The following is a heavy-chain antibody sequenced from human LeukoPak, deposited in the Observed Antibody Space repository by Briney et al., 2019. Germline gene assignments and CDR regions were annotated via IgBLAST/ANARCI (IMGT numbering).Heavy chain of an antibody. CDR1: GGSISGYY. Sequence: PSETLSLTCTVSGGSISGYYWSWIRQPAGKALEWIGRIYTSGSTNYNPSLKSRVTMSVDTSKNQFSLRLSTLTAADTAVYYCARAGYTYGLFDYWGQGTLVTVSS. CDR3: ARAGYTYGLFDY. V-gene: IGHV4-4*07. CDR2: IYTSGST. J-gene: IGHJ4*02. D-gene: IGHD5-18*01.